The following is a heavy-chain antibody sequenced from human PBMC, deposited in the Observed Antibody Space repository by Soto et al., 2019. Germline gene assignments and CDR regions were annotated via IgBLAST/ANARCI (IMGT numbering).Heavy chain of an antibody. CDR3: AKPPGEEGAYGMDV. J-gene: IGHJ6*02. CDR1: GFNFNTYG. D-gene: IGHD1-26*01. Sequence: QVQLVESGGGVVQPGRSLRLSCAASGFNFNTYGMHWVRQAPGKGLEWVAVITYDGSNKDYADSVKGRFTISRDNSKDTLYLQMNCLRADDTAVYYCAKPPGEEGAYGMDVWGQGTTVTVSS. V-gene: IGHV3-30*18. CDR2: ITYDGSNK.